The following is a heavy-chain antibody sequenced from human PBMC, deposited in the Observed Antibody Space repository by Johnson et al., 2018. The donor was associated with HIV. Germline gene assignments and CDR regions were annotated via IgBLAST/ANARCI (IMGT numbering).Heavy chain of an antibody. J-gene: IGHJ3*02. D-gene: IGHD6-13*01. V-gene: IGHV3-74*02. CDR1: GFTFSSYW. Sequence: VQLVESGGGLVQPGGSLRLSCAASGFTFSSYWMHWVRQAPGKGLVWVSRINSDGSSTSYADSVKGRFTISRDNAKNTLHLQMNSLRAEDTAVYYCARASFIGIAAAENAFDIWGQGTMVTVSS. CDR2: INSDGSST. CDR3: ARASFIGIAAAENAFDI.